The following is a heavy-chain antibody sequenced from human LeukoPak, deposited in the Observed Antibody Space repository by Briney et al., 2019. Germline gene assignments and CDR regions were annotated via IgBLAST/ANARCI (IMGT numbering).Heavy chain of an antibody. CDR2: ISSNGGST. CDR1: GFTFSSYA. D-gene: IGHD5-12*01. V-gene: IGHV3-64*04. Sequence: PGGSLRLSCSASGFTFSSYAMHWVRQAPGKGLEYVSAISSNGGSTYYADSVKGRFTISRDNAKNSLYLQMNSLRAEDTAVYYCARDRYSGYDNYFDYWGQGTLVTVSS. J-gene: IGHJ4*02. CDR3: ARDRYSGYDNYFDY.